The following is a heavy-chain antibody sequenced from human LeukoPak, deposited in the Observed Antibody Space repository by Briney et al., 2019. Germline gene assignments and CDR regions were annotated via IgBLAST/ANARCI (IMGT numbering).Heavy chain of an antibody. V-gene: IGHV3-7*01. D-gene: IGHD3-10*01. CDR3: ARDPGYGSGSYLSY. CDR1: GLTFSSYW. J-gene: IGHJ4*02. CDR2: IKQDGSEK. Sequence: SGGSLRLSCAASGLTFSSYWTSWVRQAPGKGLEWVANIKQDGSEKYYVDSVKGRFTIPRDNAKNSLYLQMNSLRAEDTAVYYCARDPGYGSGSYLSYWGQGTLVTVSS.